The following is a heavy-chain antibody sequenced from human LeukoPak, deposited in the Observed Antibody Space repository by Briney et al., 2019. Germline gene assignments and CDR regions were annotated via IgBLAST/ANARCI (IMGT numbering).Heavy chain of an antibody. D-gene: IGHD2-2*03. J-gene: IGHJ5*02. CDR2: IYYSGST. Sequence: SETLSLTCTVSGGSISSYYWSWIRQPPGKGLEWIGYIYYSGSTNYNPSLKSRVTISVDTSKNQFSLKLSSVTAADTAVYYCALSGYCSSTSCPPLDPWGQGTLVTVSS. V-gene: IGHV4-59*01. CDR3: ALSGYCSSTSCPPLDP. CDR1: GGSISSYY.